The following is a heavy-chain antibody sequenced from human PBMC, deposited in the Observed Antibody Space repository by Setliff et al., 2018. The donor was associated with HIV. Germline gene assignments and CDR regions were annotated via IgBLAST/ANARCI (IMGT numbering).Heavy chain of an antibody. V-gene: IGHV1-18*01. J-gene: IGHJ6*02. D-gene: IGHD2-15*01. Sequence: ASVKVSCKASGYTFKTYGISWVRQAPGHGLEWMGWISPYNGNTNYAQKLQGRVTMTTDTSTSTAYMELRSLRSDDTAVYYCARDRCSGGSCTSSYYYYGMDVWGQGTTVTVSS. CDR1: GYTFKTYG. CDR2: ISPYNGNT. CDR3: ARDRCSGGSCTSSYYYYGMDV.